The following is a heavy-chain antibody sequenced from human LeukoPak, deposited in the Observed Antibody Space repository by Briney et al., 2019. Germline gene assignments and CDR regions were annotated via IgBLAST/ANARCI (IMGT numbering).Heavy chain of an antibody. V-gene: IGHV4-30-2*01. Sequence: SETLSLTCAVSGGSISSGGYSWSWIRQPPGKGLEWIGYIYHSGGTYYNPSLKSRVTISVDRSKNQFSLKLSSVTAADTAVYYCARDQYNRNYAHRWFDPWGQGTLVTVSS. CDR1: GGSISSGGYS. CDR2: IYHSGGT. D-gene: IGHD1-7*01. J-gene: IGHJ5*02. CDR3: ARDQYNRNYAHRWFDP.